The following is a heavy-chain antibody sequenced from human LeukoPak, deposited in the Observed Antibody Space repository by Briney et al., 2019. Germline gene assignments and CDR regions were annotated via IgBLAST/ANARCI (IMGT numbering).Heavy chain of an antibody. CDR2: IYSGGST. D-gene: IGHD3-3*01. V-gene: IGHV3-66*02. CDR3: ARIQHDFWSGYSDNYYMDV. Sequence: GGSLRLSCAASGFTVSSNYMSWVRQAPGKGLEWVSVIYSGGSTYYADSVKGRFTISRENSKNTLYLQMNSLRAKDTAVYYCARIQHDFWSGYSDNYYMDVWGKGTTVTVSS. J-gene: IGHJ6*03. CDR1: GFTVSSNY.